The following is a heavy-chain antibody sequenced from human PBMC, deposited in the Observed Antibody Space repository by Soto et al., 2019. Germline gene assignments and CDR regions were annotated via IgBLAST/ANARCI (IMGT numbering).Heavy chain of an antibody. CDR2: MNPYSGNT. Sequence: GASVKVSCKASGYTFTSYGISWVRQAPGQGLEWMGWMNPYSGNTGYAQKFQGRVTMTRNTSKSTAYMELSSLRSDDTAVYYCARALGYCSSTSCYDFDYWGQGTLVTVSS. CDR1: GYTFTSYG. D-gene: IGHD2-2*01. J-gene: IGHJ4*02. V-gene: IGHV1-8*02. CDR3: ARALGYCSSTSCYDFDY.